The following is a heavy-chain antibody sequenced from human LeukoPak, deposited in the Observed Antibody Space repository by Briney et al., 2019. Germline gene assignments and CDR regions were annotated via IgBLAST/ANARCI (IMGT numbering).Heavy chain of an antibody. D-gene: IGHD1-26*01. V-gene: IGHV1-69*05. Sequence: SVKVSCKASGGTFSSYAISWVRQAPGQGLEWMGGIIPIFGTANYAQKFQGRVTITTDESTSTAYMELSSLRSEDTAVYYCASGDSGSYFRPYYFDYWGQGPLVTVSS. J-gene: IGHJ4*02. CDR1: GGTFSSYA. CDR2: IIPIFGTA. CDR3: ASGDSGSYFRPYYFDY.